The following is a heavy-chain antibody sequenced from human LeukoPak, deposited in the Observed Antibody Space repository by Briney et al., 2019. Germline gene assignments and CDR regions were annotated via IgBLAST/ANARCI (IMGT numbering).Heavy chain of an antibody. CDR3: ARAEVGGYFDY. D-gene: IGHD2-15*01. J-gene: IGHJ4*02. CDR1: GGSISSYY. V-gene: IGHV4-59*01. Sequence: SETLSVTCTVSGGSISSYYWSWIRQPPGKGLEWIGYIYYSGSTNYNPSLKSRVTISVDTSKNQFSLKLSSVTAADTAVYYCARAEVGGYFDYWGQGTLVTVSS. CDR2: IYYSGST.